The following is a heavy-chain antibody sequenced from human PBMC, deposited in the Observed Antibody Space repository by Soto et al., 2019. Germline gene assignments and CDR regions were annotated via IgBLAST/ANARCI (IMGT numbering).Heavy chain of an antibody. Sequence: QVQLVQSGAEVKKPGASVKVSCKASGYTFTNYDINWVRQATGQGLEWMGWMNPNSGDTGYAQNFPGRVTMTRNHYISTAYMELSSLRSEATAVYYCATVSAWQFYFFMDVWGKGTTVTVSS. J-gene: IGHJ6*03. CDR2: MNPNSGDT. D-gene: IGHD6-19*01. CDR3: ATVSAWQFYFFMDV. V-gene: IGHV1-8*01. CDR1: GYTFTNYD.